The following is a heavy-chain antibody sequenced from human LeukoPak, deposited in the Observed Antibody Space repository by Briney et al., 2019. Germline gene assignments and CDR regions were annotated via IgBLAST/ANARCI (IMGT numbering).Heavy chain of an antibody. Sequence: GESLKISCQGSGYSFTSYWIGWVRLMPGKGLERMGIIYPGDSDTRYSPSFQGQVTISADKSISTAYLQWSSLKASDTAMYYCARQILGDGWYFDLWGRGTLVTVSS. D-gene: IGHD5-24*01. CDR1: GYSFTSYW. J-gene: IGHJ2*01. V-gene: IGHV5-51*01. CDR3: ARQILGDGWYFDL. CDR2: IYPGDSDT.